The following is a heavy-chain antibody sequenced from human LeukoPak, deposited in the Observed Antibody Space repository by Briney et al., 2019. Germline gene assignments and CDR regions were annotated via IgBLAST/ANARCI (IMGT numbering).Heavy chain of an antibody. V-gene: IGHV3-21*01. CDR1: GFTFSSYS. D-gene: IGHD2-2*01. CDR3: ARAVEDCSSTSCFYFDY. Sequence: GGSLRLSCAASGFTFSSYSMNCVRQAPGKGLEWVSSISSSSSYIYYADSVKGRFTISGDNAKNSLYLQMNSLRAEDTAVYYCARAVEDCSSTSCFYFDYWGQGTLVTVSS. J-gene: IGHJ4*02. CDR2: ISSSSSYI.